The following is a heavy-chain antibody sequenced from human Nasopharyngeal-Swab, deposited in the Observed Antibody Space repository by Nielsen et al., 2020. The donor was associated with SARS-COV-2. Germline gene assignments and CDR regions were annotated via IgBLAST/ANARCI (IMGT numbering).Heavy chain of an antibody. CDR1: GFTFSSYS. V-gene: IGHV3-21*04. CDR3: ARVQQIYAISLNYYGMDV. CDR2: ISSSSSYI. D-gene: IGHD2-8*01. J-gene: IGHJ6*02. Sequence: GESLKIPCAASGFTFSSYSMNWVRQAPGKGLEWVSSISSSSSYIYYADSVKGRFTISRDNAKDSLYLQMNSLRVEDTAVYYCARVQQIYAISLNYYGMDVWGQGTTVTVSS.